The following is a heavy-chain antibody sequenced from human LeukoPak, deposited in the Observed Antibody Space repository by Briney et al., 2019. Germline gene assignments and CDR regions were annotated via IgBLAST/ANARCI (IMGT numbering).Heavy chain of an antibody. CDR2: ISGSGGST. D-gene: IGHD4-17*01. CDR1: GFTFSSYA. Sequence: PGGSLRLSCAASGFTFSSYAMSWVRQAPGKGLEWVSGISGSGGSTNYADSVKGRFTISRDNSKNTLYLQMNSLRAEDTAVCYCAKEGMDYGDYVKRNDYWGQGTLATVSS. CDR3: AKEGMDYGDYVKRNDY. J-gene: IGHJ4*02. V-gene: IGHV3-23*01.